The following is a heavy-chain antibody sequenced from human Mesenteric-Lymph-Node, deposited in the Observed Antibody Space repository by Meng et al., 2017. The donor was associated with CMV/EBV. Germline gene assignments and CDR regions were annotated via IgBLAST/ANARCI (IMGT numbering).Heavy chain of an antibody. V-gene: IGHV4-61*01. CDR1: SGSSGSYY. CDR3: ARRGLSGVATIRAFDS. J-gene: IGHJ4*02. CDR2: IYYSGST. Sequence: SGSSGSYYWSWIRQPPVKGLEWIGYIYYSGSTTYNPSLKSRVTISQDTSKNQFSLKLSSVTAADTAVYYCARRGLSGVATIRAFDSWGQGTLVTVSS. D-gene: IGHD5-24*01.